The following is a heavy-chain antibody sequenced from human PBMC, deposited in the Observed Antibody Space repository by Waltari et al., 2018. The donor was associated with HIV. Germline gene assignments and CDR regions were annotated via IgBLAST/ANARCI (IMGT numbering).Heavy chain of an antibody. D-gene: IGHD3-10*01. CDR3: ARDGAMETVTTESFFDH. CDR2: IRGAGSAI. Sequence: EVRLVPSGGGLVQPGGALSLHCAAPGFTVRSSRSTWVRQAPGKWLKWIAYIRGAGSAIYYAESVKGRFSVSRDNIKKSLFLQMDGLRVDDTALYYCARDGAMETVTTESFFDHWGNGTLVTVSS. CDR1: GFTVRSSR. V-gene: IGHV3-48*03. J-gene: IGHJ4*01.